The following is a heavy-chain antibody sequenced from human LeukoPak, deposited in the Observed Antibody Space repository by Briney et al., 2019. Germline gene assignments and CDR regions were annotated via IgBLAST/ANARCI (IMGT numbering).Heavy chain of an antibody. CDR3: TTTYYYGSGRAY. D-gene: IGHD3-10*01. CDR2: IKSKTDGGTT. Sequence: GGSLRLSCAASGFTFSNAWMSWVRQAPGKGLEWVGRIKSKTDGGTTDYAAPVKGRFTISRDDSKNTLYLQMNSLKTEDTAVYYCTTTYYYGSGRAYWGQGTLVTVSS. CDR1: GFTFSNAW. V-gene: IGHV3-15*01. J-gene: IGHJ4*02.